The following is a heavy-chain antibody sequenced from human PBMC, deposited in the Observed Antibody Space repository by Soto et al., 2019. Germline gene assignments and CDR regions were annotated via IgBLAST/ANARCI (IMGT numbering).Heavy chain of an antibody. D-gene: IGHD4-17*01. V-gene: IGHV3-23*01. CDR2: ISGSGGST. CDR3: ANYIDKMTTVTTYFDY. J-gene: IGHJ4*02. Sequence: GGSLRLSCAASGFTFSSYAMSWVRQAPGKGLEWVSAISGSGGSTYYADSVKGRFTISRDNSKNTLYLQMNSLRAEDTAVYYCANYIDKMTTVTTYFDYWGQGTLVTVSS. CDR1: GFTFSSYA.